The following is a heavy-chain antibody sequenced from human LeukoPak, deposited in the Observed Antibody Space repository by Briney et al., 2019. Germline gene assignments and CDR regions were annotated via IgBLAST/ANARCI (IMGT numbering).Heavy chain of an antibody. CDR3: ARGSGISWYFYFDY. CDR1: GSTFDDHG. Sequence: PGGSLRLSCAASGSTFDDHGMSWVRQAPGKGLEWVSGIKWDGGRTGYADSVKGRFTISRDNAKNSVYLQMNSLRAEDTALYYCARGSGISWYFYFDYWGQGTLVTVSS. D-gene: IGHD6-13*01. J-gene: IGHJ4*02. CDR2: IKWDGGRT. V-gene: IGHV3-20*04.